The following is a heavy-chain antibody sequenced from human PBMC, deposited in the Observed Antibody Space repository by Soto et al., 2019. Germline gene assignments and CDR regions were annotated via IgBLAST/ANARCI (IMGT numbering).Heavy chain of an antibody. CDR3: AKDSRGYSGYDHLDY. D-gene: IGHD5-12*01. V-gene: IGHV3-43*02. J-gene: IGHJ4*02. CDR2: ISGDGGST. CDR1: GFTFDDYA. Sequence: GGSLRLSCAASGFTFDDYAMHWVRQAPGKGLEWVSLISGDGGSTYYADSVKGRFTISRDNSKNSLYLQMNSLRTEDTALYYCAKDSRGYSGYDHLDYWGQGTLVTVSS.